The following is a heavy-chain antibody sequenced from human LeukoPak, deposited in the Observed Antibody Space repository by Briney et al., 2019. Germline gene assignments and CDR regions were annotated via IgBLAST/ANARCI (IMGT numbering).Heavy chain of an antibody. CDR2: IYYSGST. CDR1: GGSISSGDYY. CDR3: ARGNDCSSTSCYRTDCFDP. V-gene: IGHV4-30-4*08. D-gene: IGHD2-2*01. Sequence: SQTLSLTCTVSGGSISSGDYYWSWIRQPPGKGLEWIGYIYYSGSTYYNPSLKSRVTISVDTSKNQFSLKLSSVTAADTAVYYCARGNDCSSTSCYRTDCFDPWGQRTLVTVSS. J-gene: IGHJ5*02.